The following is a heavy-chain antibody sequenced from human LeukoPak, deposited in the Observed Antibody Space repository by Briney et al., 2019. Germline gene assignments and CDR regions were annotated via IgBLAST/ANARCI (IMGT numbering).Heavy chain of an antibody. V-gene: IGHV4-59*12. CDR3: ARTYGSGSYYQD. Sequence: SETLSLTCTVSGGSISSYYWSWIRQPPGKGLEWIGYIYYSGSTNYNPSLKSRVTISVDTSKNQFSLKLSSVTAADTAVYYCARTYGSGSYYQDWGQGTLVTVSS. CDR1: GGSISSYY. J-gene: IGHJ4*02. D-gene: IGHD3-10*01. CDR2: IYYSGST.